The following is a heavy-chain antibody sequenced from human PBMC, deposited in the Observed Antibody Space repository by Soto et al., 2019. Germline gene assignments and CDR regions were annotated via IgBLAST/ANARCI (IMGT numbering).Heavy chain of an antibody. V-gene: IGHV5-10-1*03. CDR3: ARGRAYYYYYYGMDV. J-gene: IGHJ6*02. CDR1: GYSFTSYW. Sequence: EVQLVQSGAEVKKPGESLRISCKGSGYSFTSYWISWVRQMPGKGLEWMGRIDPSDSYTNYSPSFQGHVTISADKSISTAYLQWSSLKASDTAMYYCARGRAYYYYYYGMDVWGQGTTVTVSS. CDR2: IDPSDSYT.